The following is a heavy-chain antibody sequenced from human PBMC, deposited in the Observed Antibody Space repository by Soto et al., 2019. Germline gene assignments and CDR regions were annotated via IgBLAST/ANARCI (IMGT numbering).Heavy chain of an antibody. CDR1: GFTVSSFG. V-gene: IGHV3-64D*06. D-gene: IGHD6-13*01. CDR3: VKDMGQAAVGIRYPYGLDV. J-gene: IGHJ6*02. Sequence: GGSLRLSCSGSGFTVSSFGMHWVRQAPGKGLEHVSTLSSNGIGTYYADSVKGRFTFSSDTSKNTLYLQMSSLRTEDTAVYYCVKDMGQAAVGIRYPYGLDVWGLGTTVTVSS. CDR2: LSSNGIGT.